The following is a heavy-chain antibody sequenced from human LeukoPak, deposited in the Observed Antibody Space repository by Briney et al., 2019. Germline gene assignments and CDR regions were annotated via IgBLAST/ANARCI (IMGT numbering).Heavy chain of an antibody. D-gene: IGHD6-6*01. CDR3: AREYTTSSSFDS. V-gene: IGHV5-51*01. Sequence: GESLKISCKGSGYIFSNYWIGWVRQLPGKGLEWMGIIYPGDSDTRYSPSFRGQVTISADKSISTAYLQWSSLKASDTAMYYCAREYTTSSSFDSWGQGTLVTVSS. CDR2: IYPGDSDT. J-gene: IGHJ4*02. CDR1: GYIFSNYW.